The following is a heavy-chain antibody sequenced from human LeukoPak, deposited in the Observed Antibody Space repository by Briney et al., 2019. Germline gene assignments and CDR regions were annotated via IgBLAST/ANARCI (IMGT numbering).Heavy chain of an antibody. CDR1: GGSISNYY. J-gene: IGHJ6*03. V-gene: IGHV4-59*01. Sequence: PSETLSLTCTVSGGSISNYYWSWIRQPPGKGLEWIGYIYYSGSTNYNPSLKSRVTISVDTSKNQFSLKLSSVTAADTAVYYCAREIGPYYMDVWGKGTTVTVPS. D-gene: IGHD2-21*01. CDR2: IYYSGST. CDR3: AREIGPYYMDV.